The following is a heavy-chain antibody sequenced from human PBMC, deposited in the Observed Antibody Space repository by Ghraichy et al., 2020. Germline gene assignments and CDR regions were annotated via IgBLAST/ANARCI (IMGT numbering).Heavy chain of an antibody. CDR1: GFTVTNYY. D-gene: IGHD3-3*02. CDR2: IYSGGNT. V-gene: IGHV3-66*01. CDR3: ARDVFSSLYTFDY. J-gene: IGHJ4*02. Sequence: RGSLRLSCAVSGFTVTNYYMSWVRQAPGKGLEWVSVIYSGGNTIYADSVKDRFTISRDDSKNTLYLQMNRLTAEDTAVYYCARDVFSSLYTFDYWGQGALVTVSS.